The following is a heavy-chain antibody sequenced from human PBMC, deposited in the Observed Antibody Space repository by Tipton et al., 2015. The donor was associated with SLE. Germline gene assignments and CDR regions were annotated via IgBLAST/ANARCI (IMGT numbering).Heavy chain of an antibody. J-gene: IGHJ4*02. CDR3: ARGATGSSSWYY. Sequence: LRLSCTVSGGSISSSSYYWGWIRQPPGKGLEWIGGIYYSGSTYYNPSLKSRVTISVDTSKNQFSLKLSSVTAADTAVYYCARGATGSSSWYYWAQGTLVTVSS. V-gene: IGHV4-39*07. CDR2: IYYSGST. CDR1: GGSISSSSYY. D-gene: IGHD6-13*01.